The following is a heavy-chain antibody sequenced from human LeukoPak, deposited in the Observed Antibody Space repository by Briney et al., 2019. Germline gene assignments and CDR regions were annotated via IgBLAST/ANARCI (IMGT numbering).Heavy chain of an antibody. CDR3: AREVSEGFDF. V-gene: IGHV3-21*01. D-gene: IGHD3-22*01. CDR2: FGTRSTSI. CDR1: GFPFSSYW. J-gene: IGHJ4*02. Sequence: AGGSLRLSCVASGFPFSSYWMNWIRQAPGKGLEWVSSFGTRSTSIYHAGSVKGRFAISRDNAKNSLYLQMNSLRAEDTAVYYCAREVSEGFDFWGQGTLVTVSS.